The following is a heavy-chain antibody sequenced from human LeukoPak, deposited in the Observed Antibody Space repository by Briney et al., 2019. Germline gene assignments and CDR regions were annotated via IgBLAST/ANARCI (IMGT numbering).Heavy chain of an antibody. CDR2: IKTNADGGAT. D-gene: IGHD2-15*01. CDR1: GFTFKNAY. V-gene: IGHV3-15*01. Sequence: GGSLRLSCAVSGFTFKNAYMTWVRQAPGKGLEWVGGIKTNADGGATDYAAPVKGRFSISRDDSKNTLYLQMDSLKVEDTGVYFCTRPLGGIDIFDYWGQGTLVTVSS. CDR3: TRPLGGIDIFDY. J-gene: IGHJ4*02.